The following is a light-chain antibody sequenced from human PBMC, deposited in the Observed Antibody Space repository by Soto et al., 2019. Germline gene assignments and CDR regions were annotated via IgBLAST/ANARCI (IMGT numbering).Light chain of an antibody. CDR1: QDINSY. CDR2: AAS. V-gene: IGKV1D-16*01. CDR3: QQYNIYPLT. Sequence: DVQMTQSPSSLSASVGDRVTITCRASQDINSYLAWYQQKPGNAPKSLIYAASSLQTGVPSMFSGSESGTDFTLNINNLQPEDSATYYCQQYNIYPLTFGGGTKVEIK. J-gene: IGKJ4*01.